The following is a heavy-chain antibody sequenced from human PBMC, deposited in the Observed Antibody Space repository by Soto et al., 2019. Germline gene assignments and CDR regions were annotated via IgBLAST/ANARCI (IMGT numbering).Heavy chain of an antibody. CDR1: GGTFSSYA. V-gene: IGHV1-69*13. CDR2: IIPIFGTA. Sequence: SVKVSCKASGGTFSSYAISWVRQAPGQGLEWMGGIIPIFGTANYAQKFQGRVTITADESTSTAYMELSSLRSEDTAVYYCARDLGYYDSRGQGPWYWGQGTLVTVSS. D-gene: IGHD3-22*01. CDR3: ARDLGYYDSRGQGPWY. J-gene: IGHJ4*02.